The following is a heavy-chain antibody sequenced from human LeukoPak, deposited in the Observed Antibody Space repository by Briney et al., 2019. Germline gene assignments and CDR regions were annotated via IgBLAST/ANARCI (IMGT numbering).Heavy chain of an antibody. J-gene: IGHJ4*02. CDR2: IWYDGRDK. CDR1: GFTFSGCG. CDR3: AKDPYSYSSYFDY. V-gene: IGHV3-30*02. Sequence: GGSLRLSCAASGFTFSGCGMHWVRQAPGKGLEWVAFIWYDGRDKYYADSVKGQFTISRDNSKNTLYLQMNSLRAEDTAVYYCAKDPYSYSSYFDYWCQGTLVTVSS. D-gene: IGHD5-18*01.